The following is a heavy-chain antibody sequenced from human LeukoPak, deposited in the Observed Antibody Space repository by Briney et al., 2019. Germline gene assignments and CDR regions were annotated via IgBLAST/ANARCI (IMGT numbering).Heavy chain of an antibody. CDR2: IIPIFGTA. D-gene: IGHD3-22*01. CDR3: ARGAYDSSGYTDY. V-gene: IGHV1-69*05. Sequence: ASVKVSRKASGGTFRSYAISWVRQAPGQGLEWMGGIIPIFGTANYAQKFQGRVTITTDESTSTAYMELSSLRSEDTAVYYCARGAYDSSGYTDYWGQGTLVTVSS. CDR1: GGTFRSYA. J-gene: IGHJ4*02.